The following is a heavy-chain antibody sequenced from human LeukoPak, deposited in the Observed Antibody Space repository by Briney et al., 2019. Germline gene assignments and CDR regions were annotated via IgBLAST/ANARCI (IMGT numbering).Heavy chain of an antibody. Sequence: GGSLRLSCAASGFTFSSYWMSWVRQAPGKGLEWVANIKQDGSEKYYVDSVKGRFTISRDNAKNSLYLQMNSLRAEDTAVYYCARGGWWSSDAFDIWGQGTMVTVSS. CDR1: GFTFSSYW. CDR2: IKQDGSEK. J-gene: IGHJ3*02. CDR3: ARGGWWSSDAFDI. D-gene: IGHD2-15*01. V-gene: IGHV3-7*01.